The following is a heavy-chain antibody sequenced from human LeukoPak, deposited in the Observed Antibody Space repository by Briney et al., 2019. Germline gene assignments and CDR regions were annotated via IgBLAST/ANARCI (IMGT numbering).Heavy chain of an antibody. D-gene: IGHD4-17*01. CDR2: ISVSGGTT. V-gene: IGHV3-23*01. J-gene: IGHJ4*02. CDR3: ARDTYGDGFDY. CDR1: GFTFSSYP. Sequence: PGGSLRLSCAASGFTFSSYPVTWVRQAPGKGLEWVSDISVSGGTTYYADSVKGRFTISRDTSKNTLYLQMNSLRAEDTAVYYCARDTYGDGFDYWGQGTLVTVSS.